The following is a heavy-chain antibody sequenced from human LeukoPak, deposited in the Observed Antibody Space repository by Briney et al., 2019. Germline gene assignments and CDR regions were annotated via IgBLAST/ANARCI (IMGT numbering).Heavy chain of an antibody. D-gene: IGHD3-22*01. Sequence: SVKVSRKASGDIFTNYAYSWVRHAPGQGLEWMGRIIPVLDMANSAQEFQDRFTITADKSTNTIYMELRNLRSEDTAVYYCARYYYDRSGFLVKAMDVWGQGTTVSVS. V-gene: IGHV1-69*04. CDR2: IIPVLDMA. CDR1: GDIFTNYA. J-gene: IGHJ6*02. CDR3: ARYYYDRSGFLVKAMDV.